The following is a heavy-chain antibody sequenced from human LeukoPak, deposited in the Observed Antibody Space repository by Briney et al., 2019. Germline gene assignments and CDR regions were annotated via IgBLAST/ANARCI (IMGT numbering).Heavy chain of an antibody. CDR1: GYTFTSYG. V-gene: IGHV1-18*01. J-gene: IGHJ6*02. D-gene: IGHD3-10*01. Sequence: GAPVKVSCKASGYTFTSYGISWVRQAPGQGLEWMGWISAYNGNTSYAQKLQGRVTMTTDTSTSTAYMELRSLRSDDTAVYYCASSMVRGVSVYYGMDVWGQGTTVTVSS. CDR2: ISAYNGNT. CDR3: ASSMVRGVSVYYGMDV.